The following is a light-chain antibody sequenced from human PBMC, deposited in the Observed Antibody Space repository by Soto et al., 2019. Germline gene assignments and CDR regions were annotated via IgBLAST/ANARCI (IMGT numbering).Light chain of an antibody. CDR3: CSYANISTLV. CDR2: AVS. Sequence: QSALTQPASVSGSPGQSITISCTGTNNDVASYNLVSWYQHHPGKAPKLMIYAVSKRPSGVSNRFSGSKSGNTASLTISGLQAEDEAAYYCCSYANISTLVFGGGTKVTVL. V-gene: IGLV2-23*02. CDR1: NNDVASYNL. J-gene: IGLJ3*02.